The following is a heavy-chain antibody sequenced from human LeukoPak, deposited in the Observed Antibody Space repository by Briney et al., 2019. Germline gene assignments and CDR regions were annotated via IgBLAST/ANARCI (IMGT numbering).Heavy chain of an antibody. CDR3: ARESARLYYYDSSGYYY. D-gene: IGHD3-22*01. CDR1: GYTFTSYG. Sequence: ASVKASCKASGYTFTSYGISWVRQAPGQGLEWMGWISAYNGNTNYAQKLQGRVTMTTDTSTSTAYMELRSLRSDDTAVYYCARESARLYYYDSSGYYYWGQGTLVTVSS. J-gene: IGHJ4*02. V-gene: IGHV1-18*01. CDR2: ISAYNGNT.